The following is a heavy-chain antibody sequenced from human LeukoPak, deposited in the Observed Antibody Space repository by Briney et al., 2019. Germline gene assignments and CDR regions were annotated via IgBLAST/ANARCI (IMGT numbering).Heavy chain of an antibody. CDR1: GVSISSYY. CDR2: IYSSGST. Sequence: SETLSLTCTVSGVSISSYYWSWIRQPPGKGLEWIGYIYSSGSTNYNPSLKSRLTMSVDMSENHFSLKLSSVTAADTAVYYCTRAHSATATWFDPWGQGSLVTVSS. D-gene: IGHD6-13*01. V-gene: IGHV4-59*01. CDR3: TRAHSATATWFDP. J-gene: IGHJ5*02.